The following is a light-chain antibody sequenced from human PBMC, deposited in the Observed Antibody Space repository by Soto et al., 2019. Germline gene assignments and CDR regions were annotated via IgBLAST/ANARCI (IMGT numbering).Light chain of an antibody. J-gene: IGKJ4*01. CDR1: QGISNF. V-gene: IGKV1-27*01. CDR2: AAS. CDR3: QKYNCALLT. Sequence: DIRMTQSPSSLSASVGDRVTITCRASQGISNFLAWFQQKPGKVPKLLIYAASTFHSAFPSRFSGSGSGTAFTLTSNSLQPADVATYYCQKYNCALLTFGGGTKVEIK.